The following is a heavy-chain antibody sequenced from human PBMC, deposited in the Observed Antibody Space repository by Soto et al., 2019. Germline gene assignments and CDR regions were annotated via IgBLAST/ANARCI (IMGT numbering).Heavy chain of an antibody. CDR2: INHSGST. Sequence: PSETLSLTCAVYGWSFSGYYWSWIRQPPGKGLEWIGEINHSGSTNYNPSLKSRVTISVDTSKNQFSLKLSSVTAADTAVYYCARARRAVDIVATMKNYYYYYMDVWGKGTTVTASS. V-gene: IGHV4-34*01. CDR3: ARARRAVDIVATMKNYYYYYMDV. D-gene: IGHD5-12*01. J-gene: IGHJ6*03. CDR1: GWSFSGYY.